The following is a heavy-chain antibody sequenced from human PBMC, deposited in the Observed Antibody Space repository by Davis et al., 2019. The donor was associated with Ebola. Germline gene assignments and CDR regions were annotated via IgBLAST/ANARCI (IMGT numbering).Heavy chain of an antibody. J-gene: IGHJ5*02. CDR3: ARRGTSSWYAGWFDP. CDR1: GGSISSTTYY. CDR2: ISFTGST. V-gene: IGHV4-39*07. D-gene: IGHD6-13*01. Sequence: MPSETLSLTCSVSGGSISSTTYYWAWIRQPPGKGLEWLGRISFTGSTTDNPSLKSRVTISVDTSKNQFSLKLSSVTAADTAMYYCARRGTSSWYAGWFDPWGQGTLVTVSS.